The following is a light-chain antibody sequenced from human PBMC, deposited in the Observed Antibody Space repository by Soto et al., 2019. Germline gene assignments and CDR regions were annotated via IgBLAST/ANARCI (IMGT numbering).Light chain of an antibody. CDR1: SSVVGGYNY. V-gene: IGLV2-14*01. J-gene: IGLJ1*01. CDR2: DVS. CDR3: SSYTSSSTYV. Sequence: SALTQPASVSGSPGQSITISCTGNSSVVGGYNYVSWYQQHPGKAPKLMIYDVSNRPSGVSNRFSGSKSGNTASLTISGLQAEDEADYYCSSYTSSSTYVFGTGTKVTVL.